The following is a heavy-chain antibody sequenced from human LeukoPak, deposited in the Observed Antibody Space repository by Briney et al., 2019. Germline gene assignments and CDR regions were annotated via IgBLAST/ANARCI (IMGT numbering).Heavy chain of an antibody. D-gene: IGHD6-13*01. CDR2: IYTSGST. CDR3: ARSAGYSSSWYDFAYGGWFDP. CDR1: GGSISSGSYY. J-gene: IGHJ5*02. V-gene: IGHV4-61*02. Sequence: PSETLSLTCTVSGGSISSGSYYWSWIRQPAGKGLEWIGRIYTSGSTNYNPSLKSRVTISVDTSKNQFSLKLSSVTAAGTAVYYCARSAGYSSSWYDFAYGGWFDPWGQGTLVTVSS.